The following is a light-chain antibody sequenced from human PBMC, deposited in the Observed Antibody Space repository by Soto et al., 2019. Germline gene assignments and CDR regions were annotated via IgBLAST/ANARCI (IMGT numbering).Light chain of an antibody. CDR1: QSVSSN. CDR3: QQYNNWPYT. J-gene: IGKJ2*01. CDR2: GAS. Sequence: EIVMTQSPATLSVSPGERATLSCRASQSVSSNFAWYQQKPGQAPRLLIYGASTRATGIPARVSGSWSGTEFTLTISSLQSEDFAVYYCQQYNNWPYTFGQGTKLEIK. V-gene: IGKV3-15*01.